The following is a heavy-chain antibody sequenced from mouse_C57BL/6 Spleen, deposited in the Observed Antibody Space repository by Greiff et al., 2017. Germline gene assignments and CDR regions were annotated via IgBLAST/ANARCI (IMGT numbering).Heavy chain of an antibody. CDR1: GFSLTSYG. D-gene: IGHD1-1*01. Sequence: VKVVESGPGLVQPSQSLSITCTVSGFSLTSYGVHWVRQSPGKGLEWLGVIWSGGSTNYNAAFISRLSISKDNSKSQVFFKMNSLQADDTAIYYCTRNDYYGSCYFDYWGQGTTLTVSS. CDR3: TRNDYYGSCYFDY. CDR2: IWSGGST. J-gene: IGHJ2*01. V-gene: IGHV2-2*01.